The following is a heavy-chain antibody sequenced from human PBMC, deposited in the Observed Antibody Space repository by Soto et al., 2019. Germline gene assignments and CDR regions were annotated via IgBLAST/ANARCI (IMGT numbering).Heavy chain of an antibody. Sequence: SETLSLTCTVSGGSISSYYWSWIRQPPGKGLEWIGYIYYSGSTNYNPSPKSRVTISVDTSKNQFSLKLSSVTAADTAVYYCARADFTIFGAGYYGMDVWGQGTTVTVSS. CDR2: IYYSGST. CDR1: GGSISSYY. V-gene: IGHV4-59*01. CDR3: ARADFTIFGAGYYGMDV. J-gene: IGHJ6*02. D-gene: IGHD3-3*01.